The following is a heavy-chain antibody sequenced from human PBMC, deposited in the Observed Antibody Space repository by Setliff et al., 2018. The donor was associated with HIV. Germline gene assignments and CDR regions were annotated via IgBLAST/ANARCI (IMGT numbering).Heavy chain of an antibody. V-gene: IGHV4-61*09. J-gene: IGHJ3*02. D-gene: IGHD3-22*01. CDR3: ARFIVVLDAFDI. CDR1: GGSISSGSYY. CDR2: IYTSGST. Sequence: PSETLSLTCTVSGGSISSGSYYWSWMRQPAGKGLEWIGHIYTSGSTNYNPSLKSRVTISVDTSKNQFSLKLSSVTAADTAVYYCARFIVVLDAFDIWGQGTMVTVSS.